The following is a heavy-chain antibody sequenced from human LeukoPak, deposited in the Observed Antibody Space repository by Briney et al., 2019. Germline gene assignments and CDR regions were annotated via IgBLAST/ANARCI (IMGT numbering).Heavy chain of an antibody. CDR2: INHSGST. CDR3: ARGPGITYYCDSSGYPGGKYYYYGMDV. J-gene: IGHJ6*02. CDR1: GGSFSGYY. V-gene: IGHV4-34*01. Sequence: SETLSLTCAVYGGSFSGYYWSWIRQPPGKGLEWIGEINHSGSTNYNPSLKSRVTISVDTSKNQFSLKLSSVTAADTAVYYCARGPGITYYCDSSGYPGGKYYYYGMDVWGQGTTVTVSS. D-gene: IGHD3-22*01.